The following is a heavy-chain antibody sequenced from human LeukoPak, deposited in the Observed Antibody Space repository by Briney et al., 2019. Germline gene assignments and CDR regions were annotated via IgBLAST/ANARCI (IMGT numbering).Heavy chain of an antibody. J-gene: IGHJ4*02. V-gene: IGHV4-30-2*01. CDR2: IYHSGST. CDR1: GGSVSSGSYY. CDR3: ARDLVGYFDY. Sequence: SETLSLTCTVSGGSVSSGSYYWSWIRQPPGKGLEWIGYIYHSGSTYYNPSLKSRVTISVDRSKNQFSLKLSSVTAADTAVYYCARDLVGYFDYWGQGTLVTVSS.